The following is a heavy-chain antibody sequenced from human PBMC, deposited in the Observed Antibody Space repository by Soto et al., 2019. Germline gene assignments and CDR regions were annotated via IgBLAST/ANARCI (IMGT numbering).Heavy chain of an antibody. D-gene: IGHD2-21*02. CDR3: ARESCSGGDCYSNYYYYGMDV. J-gene: IGHJ6*02. Sequence: EVQLVESGGGLVQPGGSLRLSCAASGFTFSSYSFNWVRRAPGKGLEWVSYISLSSSTIYYADSVKGRFTISRDSAKNSLYLQMNSLRDEDTAVYYCARESCSGGDCYSNYYYYGMDVWGQGTTVTVSS. CDR2: ISLSSSTI. V-gene: IGHV3-48*02. CDR1: GFTFSSYS.